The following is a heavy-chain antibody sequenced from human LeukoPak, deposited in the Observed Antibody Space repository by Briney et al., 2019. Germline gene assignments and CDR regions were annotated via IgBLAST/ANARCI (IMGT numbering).Heavy chain of an antibody. Sequence: PGGSLRPSCAASGSTFSSYSMNWVRQAPGKGLEWVSSISSSSSYIYYADSVKGRFTISRDNAKNSLYLQMNSLRAEDTAVYYCARDIVVVPAAMIGVFDYWGQGTLVTVSS. CDR1: GSTFSSYS. CDR2: ISSSSSYI. J-gene: IGHJ4*02. D-gene: IGHD2-2*01. V-gene: IGHV3-21*01. CDR3: ARDIVVVPAAMIGVFDY.